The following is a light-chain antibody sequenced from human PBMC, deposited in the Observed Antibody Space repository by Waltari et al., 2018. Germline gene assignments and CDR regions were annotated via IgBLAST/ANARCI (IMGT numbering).Light chain of an antibody. CDR3: QSYDTSLSTYV. V-gene: IGLV1-40*01. CDR2: GNT. CDR1: RSNIGTRFD. Sequence: QSVLTQPPSVSGAPGQGVTISCTGSRSNIGTRFDVYWYQQCPGTAPKLLLYGNTNRPSGVPDRFSGSKSGSSASLAISGLQAEDEAHYYCQSYDTSLSTYVFGGGTKLTVL. J-gene: IGLJ2*01.